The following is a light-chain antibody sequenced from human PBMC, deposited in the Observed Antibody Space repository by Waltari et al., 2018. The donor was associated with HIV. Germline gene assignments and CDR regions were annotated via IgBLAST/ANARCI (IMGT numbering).Light chain of an antibody. CDR3: AAWDDTLSGQGV. J-gene: IGLJ2*01. CDR2: SNN. Sequence: QSVLTQPPSASGTPGQRVTISCYGSSSNIGSNTVNWYQQLPVTAPKLLIYSNNQRPSGVPDRFSGSKSGTSASLAINGLRSEDEADYYCAAWDDTLSGQGVFGGGTKLTVL. V-gene: IGLV1-44*01. CDR1: SSNIGSNT.